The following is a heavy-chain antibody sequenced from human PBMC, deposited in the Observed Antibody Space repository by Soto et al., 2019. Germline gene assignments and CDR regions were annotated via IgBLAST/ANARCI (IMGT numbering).Heavy chain of an antibody. Sequence: SETLSLTCTVCGRSIRSSSYYWGWIRQPPVQGLEWIGSIYYSGSTYYNPSLKSRVTISVDTSKNQFSLKLSSVTAADTAVYYCARLMVATDFGGYYYYYGMDVWGQGTTVT. V-gene: IGHV4-39*01. D-gene: IGHD5-12*01. J-gene: IGHJ6*02. CDR2: IYYSGST. CDR1: GRSIRSSSYY. CDR3: ARLMVATDFGGYYYYYGMDV.